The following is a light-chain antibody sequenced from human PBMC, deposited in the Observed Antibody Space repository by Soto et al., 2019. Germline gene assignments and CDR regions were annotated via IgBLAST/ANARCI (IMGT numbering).Light chain of an antibody. V-gene: IGKV4-1*01. CDR1: QSVLYSSNNKNY. CDR2: WAT. J-gene: IGKJ2*01. CDR3: QHNESTPPT. Sequence: DIVMTQSPDSLAVSLGERATINSKSSQSVLYSSNNKNYLAWYQQRPGQPPKLLIDWATTRDSVVPDRCSGSGSGTDFIITITSLQAEDVAVYYWQHNESTPPTFGQGTKLEIK.